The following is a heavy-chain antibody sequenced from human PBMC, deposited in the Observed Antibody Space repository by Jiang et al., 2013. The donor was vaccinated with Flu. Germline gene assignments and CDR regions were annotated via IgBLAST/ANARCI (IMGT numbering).Heavy chain of an antibody. D-gene: IGHD5-18*01. CDR3: ARVPGYSYGYIRGAFDI. CDR1: GYSFTSYW. J-gene: IGHJ3*02. V-gene: IGHV5-51*03. CDR2: IYPGDSDT. Sequence: GESLKISCKGSGYSFTSYWIGWVRQMPGKGLEWMGIIYPGDSDTRYSPPFQGQVTISADKSISTAYLQWSSLKASDTAMYYCARVPGYSYGYIRGAFDIWGQGTMVTVSS.